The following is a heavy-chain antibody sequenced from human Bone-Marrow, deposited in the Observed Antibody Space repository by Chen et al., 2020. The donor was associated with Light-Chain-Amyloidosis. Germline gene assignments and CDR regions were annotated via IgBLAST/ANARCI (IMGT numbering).Heavy chain of an antibody. CDR1: GGTFSSYA. D-gene: IGHD3-22*01. V-gene: IGHV1-69*06. CDR3: AREGNYYDISGTTGGFWFDP. Sequence: QVQLVQSGAEVKKPGSSVKVPCKASGGTFSSYAISWVRQAPGQGLEWRGGIIPIFGTANYAQKFQGRVTITADKSTSTAYMELSSLRSEDTAVYYCAREGNYYDISGTTGGFWFDPWGQGTLVTVSS. CDR2: IIPIFGTA. J-gene: IGHJ5*02.